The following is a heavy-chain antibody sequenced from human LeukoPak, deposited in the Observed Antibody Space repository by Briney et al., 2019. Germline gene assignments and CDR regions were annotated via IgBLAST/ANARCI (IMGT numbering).Heavy chain of an antibody. CDR3: ARDARPFDTAMANPFDY. V-gene: IGHV1-69*13. J-gene: IGHJ4*02. CDR1: GGTFSSYA. D-gene: IGHD5-18*01. Sequence: ASVKVSCKASGGTFSSYAISWVRQAPGQGLEWMGGIIPIFGTANYAQKFQGRVTITADESTSTAYMELSSLRSEDTAVYYCARDARPFDTAMANPFDYWGQGTLVTVSS. CDR2: IIPIFGTA.